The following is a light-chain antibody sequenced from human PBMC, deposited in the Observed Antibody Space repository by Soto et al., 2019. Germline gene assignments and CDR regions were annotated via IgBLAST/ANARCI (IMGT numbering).Light chain of an antibody. J-gene: IGLJ1*01. CDR2: DVS. Sequence: QSALTQPASVSGSPGQSITISCTGTSSDVGGYNYVSWYQQHPGKAPKLMIYDVSNRPSGVSNRFSGSKSGNTASLTISGLQAEDEADYYCSSYTSSSLPYVFRTVTKVTVL. V-gene: IGLV2-14*01. CDR3: SSYTSSSLPYV. CDR1: SSDVGGYNY.